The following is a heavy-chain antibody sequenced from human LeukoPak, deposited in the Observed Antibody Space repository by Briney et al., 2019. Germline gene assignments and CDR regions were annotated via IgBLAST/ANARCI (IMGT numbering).Heavy chain of an antibody. V-gene: IGHV4-34*01. D-gene: IGHD3-10*01. CDR2: INHSGST. J-gene: IGHJ4*02. CDR3: ARGPWGRGVPQAFDY. Sequence: SETLSLTCAVYGGSFSGYYWSWIRQPPGKGLEWIGEINHSGSTNYNPSLKSRVTISVDTSKNQFSLKLSSVTAADTAVYYRARGPWGRGVPQAFDYWGQGTLVTVSS. CDR1: GGSFSGYY.